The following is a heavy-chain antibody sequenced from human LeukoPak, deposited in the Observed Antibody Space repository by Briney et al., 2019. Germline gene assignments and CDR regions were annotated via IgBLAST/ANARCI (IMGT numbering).Heavy chain of an antibody. D-gene: IGHD3-22*01. V-gene: IGHV1-69*04. Sequence: GSSVKVSCKASGGTFSSYAISWARQAPGQGLEWMGRIIPILGIANYAQKFQGRVTITADKSTSTAYMELSSLRSEDTAVYYCARNGKGIYYYDSSGYIWYFDLWGRGTLVTVSS. J-gene: IGHJ2*01. CDR3: ARNGKGIYYYDSSGYIWYFDL. CDR2: IIPILGIA. CDR1: GGTFSSYA.